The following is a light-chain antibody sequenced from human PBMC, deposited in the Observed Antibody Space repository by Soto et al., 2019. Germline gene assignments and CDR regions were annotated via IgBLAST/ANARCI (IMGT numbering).Light chain of an antibody. Sequence: EIVMTQSPATLSVAPGERATLSCRASQSVSSILAWYQQKPGQAPRLLIYGASTRATGVPARFSGSGSGTEFTLTISSLQSEDFAVYYCQQYNDWPRTFGQGTTV. V-gene: IGKV3-15*01. CDR1: QSVSSI. CDR2: GAS. CDR3: QQYNDWPRT. J-gene: IGKJ1*01.